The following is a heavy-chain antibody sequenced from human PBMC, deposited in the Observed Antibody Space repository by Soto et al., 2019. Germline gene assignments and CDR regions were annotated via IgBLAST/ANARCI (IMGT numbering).Heavy chain of an antibody. D-gene: IGHD3-22*01. Sequence: PGGSLRLSCAASTFTFSTYSMYWVRQAPGKGQEWVSSISSSSSSIYYADSLRGRFTISRDNAKNTLYLQMNSLRAEDTAVYYCAKDLVPAMIVVVIRYYYGMDVWGQGTTVTVSS. J-gene: IGHJ6*02. CDR1: TFTFSTYS. V-gene: IGHV3-21*04. CDR2: ISSSSSSI. CDR3: AKDLVPAMIVVVIRYYYGMDV.